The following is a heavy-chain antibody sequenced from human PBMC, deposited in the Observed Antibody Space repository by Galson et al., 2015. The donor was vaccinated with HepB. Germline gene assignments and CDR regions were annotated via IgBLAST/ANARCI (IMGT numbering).Heavy chain of an antibody. CDR3: ARQNCTDGNCGTGGGFLDY. V-gene: IGHV3-7*03. CDR2: IREDGREK. Sequence: SLRLSCAAYGFSFSSYWMTWVRKPPGKGLEWVANIREDGREKSYVESVKGRFTISRENAKNSLFLQMDSLRAEDTAVYYCARQNCTDGNCGTGGGFLDYWGQGTQVIASS. CDR1: GFSFSSYW. J-gene: IGHJ4*02. D-gene: IGHD2-15*01.